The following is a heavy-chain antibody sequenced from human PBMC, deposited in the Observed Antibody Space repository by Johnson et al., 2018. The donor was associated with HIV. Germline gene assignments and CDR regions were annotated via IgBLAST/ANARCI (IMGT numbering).Heavy chain of an antibody. D-gene: IGHD7-27*01. CDR2: ISYDGSNK. CDR1: GFIFSDYY. J-gene: IGHJ3*02. Sequence: QVQLVESGGGLVKPGGSLRLSCVASGFIFSDYYMSWVRQAPGKGLEWVAIISYDGSNKYYADSVKGRFTISRDNSKNTLYLQMNSLRAEDTAVYYCARLEGLLGAFDIWGPGTRVTVAS. V-gene: IGHV3-30-3*01. CDR3: ARLEGLLGAFDI.